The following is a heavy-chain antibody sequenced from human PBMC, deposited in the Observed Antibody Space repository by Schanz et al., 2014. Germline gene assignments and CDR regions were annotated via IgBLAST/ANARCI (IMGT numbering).Heavy chain of an antibody. CDR1: GFTVSSNY. D-gene: IGHD3-9*01. V-gene: IGHV3-66*04. J-gene: IGHJ4*02. CDR3: AKHVRSLTGNDY. CDR2: IYSGGST. Sequence: EVQLVESGGGLVQPGGSLRLSCAASGFTVSSNYMSWVRQAPGKGLEWVSVIYSGGSTYYADSVKGRFTIARDNSKNTLYLQVNSLRAEDTAVYYCAKHVRSLTGNDYWGQGTLVTVSS.